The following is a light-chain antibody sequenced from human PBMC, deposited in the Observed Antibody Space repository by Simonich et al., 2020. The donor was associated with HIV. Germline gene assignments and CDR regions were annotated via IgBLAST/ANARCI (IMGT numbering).Light chain of an antibody. CDR2: GAS. Sequence: EIVMTQSPATLSVSPGEKATLSCRASQSVSSNFAWYQQKPGQAPRPLIYGASTRATDIPARFSGSGSGTEFTLTISSMQSEDFAVYYCQQYNNWPSYTFGQGTKLEIK. CDR3: QQYNNWPSYT. CDR1: QSVSSN. V-gene: IGKV3-15*01. J-gene: IGKJ2*01.